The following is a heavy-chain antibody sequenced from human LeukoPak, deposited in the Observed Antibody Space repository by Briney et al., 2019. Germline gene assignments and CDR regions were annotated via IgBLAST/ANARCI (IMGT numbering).Heavy chain of an antibody. D-gene: IGHD2-15*01. CDR1: GFTFDDYG. V-gene: IGHV3-20*04. CDR3: ARADCSGGSCYSNPNAFDI. J-gene: IGHJ3*02. CDR2: INWNGGST. Sequence: GGSLRLSCAASGFTFDDYGMSWVRQAPGKGLEWVSGINWNGGSTGYADSVKGRFTISRDNSKDTLYVQMNSLRAEDTALYYCARADCSGGSCYSNPNAFDIWGQGTMVTVSS.